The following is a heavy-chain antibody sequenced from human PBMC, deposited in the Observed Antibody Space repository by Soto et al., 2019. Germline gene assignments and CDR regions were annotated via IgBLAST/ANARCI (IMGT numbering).Heavy chain of an antibody. CDR3: ARGGSGRYYYYGMDV. CDR1: GFTFSSYG. CDR2: IWYDGSNK. V-gene: IGHV3-33*01. Sequence: GGSLRLSCAASGFTFSSYGMHWVRQAPGKGLEWVAVIWYDGSNKYYADSVKGRFTISRDNSKNTLYLQMNSLRAEDTAVYYCARGGSGRYYYYGMDVWGQGTTVTVSS. J-gene: IGHJ6*02. D-gene: IGHD6-19*01.